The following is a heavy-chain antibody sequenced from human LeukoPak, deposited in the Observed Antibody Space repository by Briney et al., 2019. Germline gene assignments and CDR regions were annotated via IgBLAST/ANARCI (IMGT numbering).Heavy chain of an antibody. V-gene: IGHV4-34*01. D-gene: IGHD3-10*01. CDR1: GGSFSGYY. CDR3: ARDRGWVDY. J-gene: IGHJ4*02. Sequence: PSETLSLTCAVYGGSFSGYYWSWIRQPPGKGLEWIGEINHSGSTNYNPSLKSRVTISVDTSKNQFSLKLSSVTAADTAVYYCARDRGWVDYWGQGTLVTVSS. CDR2: INHSGST.